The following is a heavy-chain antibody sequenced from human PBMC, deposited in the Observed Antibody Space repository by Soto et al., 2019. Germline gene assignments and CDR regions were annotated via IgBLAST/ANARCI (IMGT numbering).Heavy chain of an antibody. CDR2: ISTYNGKT. CDR3: ARLLAEGVIYREDAFDI. V-gene: IGHV1-18*01. D-gene: IGHD3-10*01. Sequence: HVQLVQSGGEVKKPGASVKVSCKASGYTFTSHGISWVRQAPGQGLEWMGWISTYNGKTDYAQKFQGRVTMTADTRTSTGYMELRSLRSDDTAVYYCARLLAEGVIYREDAFDIWGQGTKVTVSS. J-gene: IGHJ3*02. CDR1: GYTFTSHG.